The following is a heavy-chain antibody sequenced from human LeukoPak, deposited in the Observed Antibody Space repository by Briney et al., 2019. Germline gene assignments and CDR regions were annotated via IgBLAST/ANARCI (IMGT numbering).Heavy chain of an antibody. D-gene: IGHD3-10*01. J-gene: IGHJ3*01. Sequence: SETLSLTCTVSGGSFETYCFSWIRQAPGKGLEWIGYIYYNGDTKYNPSLESRVIISQDTSKDQFSLALISVTAADTALYYCARHSHQVIRGAFDVWGQGTMVTVSS. CDR3: ARHSHQVIRGAFDV. CDR1: GGSFETYC. V-gene: IGHV4-59*08. CDR2: IYYNGDT.